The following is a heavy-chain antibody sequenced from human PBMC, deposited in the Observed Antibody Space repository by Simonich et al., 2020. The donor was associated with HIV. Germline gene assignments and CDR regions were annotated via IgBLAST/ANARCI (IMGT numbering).Heavy chain of an antibody. J-gene: IGHJ4*02. CDR2: ISYDGSNK. V-gene: IGHV3-30*07. Sequence: QVQLVESGGGVVQPGRSLRLSCAASGFTFSSYAMHWVRQAPGKGLDWVAAISYDGSNKYYADSVKGRFTISRDKSKNTLYLQMNSRRAEDTAVYYCASGGSISSVWADDYWGQGTLVTVSS. CDR1: GFTFSSYA. CDR3: ASGGSISSVWADDY. D-gene: IGHD3-3*02.